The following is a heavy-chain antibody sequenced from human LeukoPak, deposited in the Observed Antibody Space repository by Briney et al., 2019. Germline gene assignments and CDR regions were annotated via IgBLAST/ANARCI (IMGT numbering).Heavy chain of an antibody. CDR1: GGSLSDYV. V-gene: IGHV4-34*01. D-gene: IGHD2-21*02. J-gene: IGHJ4*02. CDR3: ARVASRVPPQSSIVVPVSSFDS. CDR2: NNHTEAA. Sequence: AETLSLTCGVSGGSLSDYVWACIPRPPGRTVEWIAENNHTEAASYKTSRRSRITIAIDMYQQQFSLTITAKTAADTAVYFCARVASRVPPQSSIVVPVSSFDSWGQGTLVTVSS.